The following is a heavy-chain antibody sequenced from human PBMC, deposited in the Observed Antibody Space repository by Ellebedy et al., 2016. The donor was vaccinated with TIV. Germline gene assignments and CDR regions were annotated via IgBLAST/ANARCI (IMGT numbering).Heavy chain of an antibody. V-gene: IGHV4-39*01. J-gene: IGHJ4*02. Sequence: SETLSLTCTVSGGSISNSTYYWGWIRQPPGKGLEWIGTVSYSGTTYYNQSLKSRVSISVDTSRTQFSLRLSSVTAADTALYFCARHPTITVAGWVFDYWGQGTLVTVSS. CDR3: ARHPTITVAGWVFDY. CDR1: GGSISNSTYY. D-gene: IGHD6-19*01. CDR2: VSYSGTT.